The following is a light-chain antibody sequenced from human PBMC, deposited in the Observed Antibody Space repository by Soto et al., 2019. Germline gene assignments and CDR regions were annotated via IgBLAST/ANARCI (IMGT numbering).Light chain of an antibody. CDR1: QSVSSN. Sequence: EIVMTQSPATLSVSTGERATLSCRASQSVSSNLAWYQQKPGQAPSLLIYGASSRATGIPDRFSGSGSGTDFTLTISRLEPEDFAVYYCQQYGGSPSITFGQGTRLEI. V-gene: IGKV3-20*01. CDR3: QQYGGSPSIT. J-gene: IGKJ5*01. CDR2: GAS.